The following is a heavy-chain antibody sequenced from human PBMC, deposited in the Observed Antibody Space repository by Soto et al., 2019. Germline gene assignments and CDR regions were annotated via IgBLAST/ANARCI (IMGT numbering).Heavy chain of an antibody. Sequence: SETLSLTCAVSGYSISSGYYWGWIRQPPGKGPEWIGSIYHSGNTHYNPSLRSRVTISVYTSKNQFSLKLTSVTAAETAVYYCARKYSSSSTWFDPWGQGGLVTVSS. CDR1: GYSISSGYY. J-gene: IGHJ5*02. CDR3: ARKYSSSSTWFDP. D-gene: IGHD6-13*01. CDR2: IYHSGNT. V-gene: IGHV4-38-2*01.